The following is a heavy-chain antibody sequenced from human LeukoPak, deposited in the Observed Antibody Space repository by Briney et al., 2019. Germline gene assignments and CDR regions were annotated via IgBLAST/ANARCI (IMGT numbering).Heavy chain of an antibody. J-gene: IGHJ4*02. V-gene: IGHV4-39*01. CDR3: ARPSQTGFWTAYQGGSCDY. D-gene: IGHD3/OR15-3a*01. Sequence: SETLSLTCTVSGGSIISNNHYWGWTRQPPGKGLEWFGSISYSGGTAYNPSLRSRVTISVDTSKNQFSLKVNSVTAADTAVYYCARPSQTGFWTAYQGGSCDYWGQGTLVTVSS. CDR1: GGSIISNNHY. CDR2: ISYSGGT.